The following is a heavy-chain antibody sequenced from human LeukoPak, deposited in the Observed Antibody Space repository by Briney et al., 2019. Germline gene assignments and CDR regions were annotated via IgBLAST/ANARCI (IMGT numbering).Heavy chain of an antibody. J-gene: IGHJ4*02. Sequence: SETLSLTCTVSGGSISSYYWSWIRQPPGKGLEWIGYIYYSGSTNYNPSLKSRVSISVDTSKNQFSLKLSSVTAADTAVYYCARASSSTSCSDYWGQGTLVTVSS. CDR3: ARASSSTSCSDY. D-gene: IGHD2-2*01. V-gene: IGHV4-59*01. CDR2: IYYSGST. CDR1: GGSISSYY.